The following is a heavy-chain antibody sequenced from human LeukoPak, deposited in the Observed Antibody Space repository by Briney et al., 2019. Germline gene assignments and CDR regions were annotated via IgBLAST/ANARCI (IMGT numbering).Heavy chain of an antibody. CDR3: VGEGGFYRPLDY. Sequence: SGTLSLICGVPGGSISSTNWWTWIRQPPGKGLEWIGEVHLDGRTNYNPSLESRLTMSVDLSENHISLKLTSVTAADTAVYYCVGEGGFYRPLDYTGQGTLVTVSS. D-gene: IGHD3-3*01. CDR1: GGSISSTNW. J-gene: IGHJ4*02. V-gene: IGHV4-4*02. CDR2: VHLDGRT.